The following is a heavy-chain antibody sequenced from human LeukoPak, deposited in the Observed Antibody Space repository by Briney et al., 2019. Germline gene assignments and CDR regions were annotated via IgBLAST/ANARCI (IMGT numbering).Heavy chain of an antibody. V-gene: IGHV4-59*01. CDR2: IYSSGGA. J-gene: IGHJ4*02. Sequence: SETLSLTCTVSGGSINNYYWSWIRQPPGKGLEWIAYIYSSGGANYNPSLKSRVTISVDTSKNQFSLRLTPVTAADTAVYYCARVMVEMSTITTQYYFDYWGQGTLVTVSS. CDR3: ARVMVEMSTITTQYYFDY. CDR1: GGSINNYY. D-gene: IGHD5-24*01.